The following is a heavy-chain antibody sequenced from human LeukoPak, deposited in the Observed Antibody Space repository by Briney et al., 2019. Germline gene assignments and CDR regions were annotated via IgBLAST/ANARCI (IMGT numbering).Heavy chain of an antibody. CDR3: ARLSGYGLHYYYHMDV. CDR2: IYYSGST. V-gene: IGHV4-39*07. D-gene: IGHD5-12*01. CDR1: GGSISSSSCY. J-gene: IGHJ6*03. Sequence: PSETLSLTCTVSGGSISSSSCYWGWIRQPPGKGLEWIGSIYYSGSTYYNPSLKSRVTISVDTSKNQFSLKLSSVTAADTAVYYCARLSGYGLHYYYHMDVWGKGTTVTVSS.